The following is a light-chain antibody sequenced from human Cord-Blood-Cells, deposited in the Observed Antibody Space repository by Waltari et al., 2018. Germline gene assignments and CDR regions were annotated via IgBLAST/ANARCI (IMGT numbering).Light chain of an antibody. V-gene: IGLV1-44*01. CDR2: SNN. J-gene: IGLJ2*01. CDR1: SSNIGSNT. CDR3: AAWDDSLNGVV. Sequence: QSVLTQPPSASGTPGQRVTISCSGSSSNIGSNTVNWYQQLPGTAPKRLIYSNNQRPSGVPDRFSGSKSGTSASRASSGLQSEDEADYYCAAWDDSLNGVVCGGGTKLTVL.